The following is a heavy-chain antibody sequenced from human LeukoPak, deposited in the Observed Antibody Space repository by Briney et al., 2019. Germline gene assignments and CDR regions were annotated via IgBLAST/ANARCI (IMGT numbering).Heavy chain of an antibody. CDR2: IIPVLNIT. V-gene: IGHV1-69*04. D-gene: IGHD5-18*01. CDR3: ARDQGLTAPPPYGLDV. CDR1: GGTFSSSA. J-gene: IGHJ6*02. Sequence: SVKVSFKTSGGTFSSSAITWVRQAPGQGLEWMGRIIPVLNITTYAQKFQGRVTITADTSTSTAYMEHSSLRSEETAVYYCARDQGLTAPPPYGLDVWGQGTTVTVSS.